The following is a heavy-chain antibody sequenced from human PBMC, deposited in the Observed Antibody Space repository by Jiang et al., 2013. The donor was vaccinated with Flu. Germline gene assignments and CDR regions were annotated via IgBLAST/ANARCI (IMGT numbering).Heavy chain of an antibody. Sequence: QLVESGGGLVQPGGSLRLSCAAFGFTLSDHYMDWVRQVPGKGLEWVGRTSNKADSYTTEYAAALRGRFIISGDDSKNSLYLQMNSLKTEDTAIYYCARGTPAMWGVKDYWGQGTLVIVSS. CDR3: ARGTPAMWGVKDY. D-gene: IGHD3-16*01. CDR2: TSNKADSYTT. V-gene: IGHV3-72*01. J-gene: IGHJ4*02. CDR1: GFTLSDHY.